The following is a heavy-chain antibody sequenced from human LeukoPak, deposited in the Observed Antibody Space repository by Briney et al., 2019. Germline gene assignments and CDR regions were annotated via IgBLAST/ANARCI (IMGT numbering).Heavy chain of an antibody. CDR1: GFTFSDSW. CDR2: IEDDGSDK. J-gene: IGHJ4*02. CDR3: ARHLLRGQNFDY. Sequence: GGSLRLSCGTSGFTFSDSWMSWFRQAPGQGLEWVASIEDDGSDKYYLDSVRGRFTISRDNAEDSLYLQLDDLRAEDTAVFYCARHLLRGQNFDYWGQGTLVTVSS. V-gene: IGHV3-7*01.